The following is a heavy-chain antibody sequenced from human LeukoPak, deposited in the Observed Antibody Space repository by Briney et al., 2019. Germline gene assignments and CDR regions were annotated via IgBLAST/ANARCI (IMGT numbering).Heavy chain of an antibody. CDR2: ISGSGGST. J-gene: IGHJ4*02. CDR3: ARTFVGTFFDY. D-gene: IGHD1/OR15-1a*01. CDR1: GYTFSSYA. V-gene: IGHV3-23*01. Sequence: SCKASGYTFSSYAMSWVRQAPGKGLEWVSAISGSGGSTYYADSVKGRFTISRDNSKNTLYLQMNSLRAEDTAVYYCARTFVGTFFDYWGQGTLVTVSS.